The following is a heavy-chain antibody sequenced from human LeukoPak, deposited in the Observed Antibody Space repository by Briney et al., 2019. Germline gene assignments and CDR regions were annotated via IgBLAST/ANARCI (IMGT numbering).Heavy chain of an antibody. D-gene: IGHD3-22*01. CDR3: ARVYTMIVVVDC. V-gene: IGHV4-59*01. J-gene: IGHJ4*02. Sequence: SETLSLTCTVSGGSISSYYWSWIRQPPGKGLEWIGYIYYSGSTNCNPSVKSRVAMSVDTSKKQFSLKLSSLTAADTAVYYCARVYTMIVVVDCWGQGTLATVSS. CDR2: IYYSGST. CDR1: GGSISSYY.